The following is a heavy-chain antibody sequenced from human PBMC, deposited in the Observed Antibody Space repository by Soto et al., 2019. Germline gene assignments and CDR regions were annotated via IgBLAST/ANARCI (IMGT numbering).Heavy chain of an antibody. Sequence: QVQLVQSGAEVKKPGSSVKVSCKASGGTFSSYTISWVRQAPGQGLEWMGRIIPILGIANYAQKFQGRVTITADKSTSTAYMELSSLRAEDTAVYYCARARLGGSKLAPTRTRYYYYYMDVWGKGTTVTVSS. D-gene: IGHD1-1*01. V-gene: IGHV1-69*02. CDR1: GGTFSSYT. CDR3: ARARLGGSKLAPTRTRYYYYYMDV. CDR2: IIPILGIA. J-gene: IGHJ6*03.